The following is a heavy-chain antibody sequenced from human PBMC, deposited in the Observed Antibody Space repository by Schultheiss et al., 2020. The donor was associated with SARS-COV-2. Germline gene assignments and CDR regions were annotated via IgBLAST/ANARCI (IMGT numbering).Heavy chain of an antibody. J-gene: IGHJ6*02. D-gene: IGHD2-8*01. CDR3: AREVYAPYYYYYAMDF. Sequence: GESLKISCAASGFTFSSYSMNWVRQAPGKGLEWVSSISSSSSYIYYADSVKGRFTISRDNAKNSLYLQMNSLRAEDTAVYYCAREVYAPYYYYYAMDFWGQGTTVTVSS. CDR1: GFTFSSYS. V-gene: IGHV3-21*01. CDR2: ISSSSSYI.